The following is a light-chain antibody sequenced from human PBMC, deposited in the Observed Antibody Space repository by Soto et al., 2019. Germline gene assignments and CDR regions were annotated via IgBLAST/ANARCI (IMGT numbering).Light chain of an antibody. CDR2: EVS. CDR1: SSDVGGYDY. V-gene: IGLV2-14*01. J-gene: IGLJ1*01. Sequence: QSALTQPASVSGSPGQSITISCTGTSSDVGGYDYVSWYQHHPGKAPKLTIYEVSNRPSGVSNRFSGSKSGNTASLTISGLQAEDEAEYYCSSYTSISAGDFGTGTKLTVL. CDR3: SSYTSISAGD.